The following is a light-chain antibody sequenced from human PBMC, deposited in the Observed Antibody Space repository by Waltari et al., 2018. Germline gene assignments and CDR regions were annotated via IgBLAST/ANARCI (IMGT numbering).Light chain of an antibody. CDR3: SSYTTTSAII. CDR2: DVS. CDR1: SSDVGVYNY. Sequence: QSALTQPASVSGSPGQSITISCTGTSSDVGVYNYFPWYQQYPVKAPKLILFDVSRLPSGVSNRFSGSKSGNTASLTISGLQAEDEADYYCSSYTTTSAIIFGGGTTLTVL. V-gene: IGLV2-14*03. J-gene: IGLJ2*01.